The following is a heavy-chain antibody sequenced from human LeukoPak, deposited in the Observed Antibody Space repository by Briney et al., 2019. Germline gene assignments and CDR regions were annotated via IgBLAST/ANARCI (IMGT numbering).Heavy chain of an antibody. J-gene: IGHJ4*02. CDR1: GFTFDDYA. Sequence: GGSLRLSCAASGFTFDDYAMHWVRQAPGKGLEWVSGISWNSGSIGYADSVKGRFTISRDNAKNSLYLQMSSLRAEDTALYYCAKGDYYDSSGPVGYWGQGTLVTVSS. V-gene: IGHV3-9*01. CDR3: AKGDYYDSSGPVGY. CDR2: ISWNSGSI. D-gene: IGHD3-22*01.